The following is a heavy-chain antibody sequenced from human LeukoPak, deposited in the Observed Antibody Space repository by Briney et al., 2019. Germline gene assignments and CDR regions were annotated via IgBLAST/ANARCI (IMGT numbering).Heavy chain of an antibody. J-gene: IGHJ4*02. CDR2: IGITGDT. CDR1: GFTFSTYD. CDR3: ARAPTALPGAADF. D-gene: IGHD2-8*02. Sequence: GGSLRHSCAASGFTFSTYDMHWVRQTTGKGLEWVSAIGITGDTYYPGSVKGRFTISRDNAKSSLYLQMNSLSAGDTAVYYCARAPTALPGAADFWGGGTLVTVSS. V-gene: IGHV3-13*04.